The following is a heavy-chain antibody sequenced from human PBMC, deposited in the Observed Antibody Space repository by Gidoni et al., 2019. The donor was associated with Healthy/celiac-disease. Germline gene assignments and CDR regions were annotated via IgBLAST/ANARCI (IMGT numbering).Heavy chain of an antibody. Sequence: EVQLVESGGGLVMPGGSLRLSGSASRFPFSSYIMHWVRQAPEKGLEWVSSISSSSSYIYYADSVKGRFTISRDNAKNSLYRQMNSLRAEDTAVYYCARDVGGSYSPGAFDIWGQGTMVTVSS. V-gene: IGHV3-21*01. CDR1: RFPFSSYI. CDR2: ISSSSSYI. J-gene: IGHJ3*02. CDR3: ARDVGGSYSPGAFDI. D-gene: IGHD1-26*01.